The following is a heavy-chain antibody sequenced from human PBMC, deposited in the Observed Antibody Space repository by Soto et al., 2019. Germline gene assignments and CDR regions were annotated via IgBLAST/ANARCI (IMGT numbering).Heavy chain of an antibody. J-gene: IGHJ5*02. V-gene: IGHV2-26*01. CDR2: IFSNDEK. D-gene: IGHD3-10*01. Sequence: DLEWLAHIFSNDEKSYSTSLKSRLTISKDTSKSQVVLTMTNMDPVDTATYYCARNVLLWFGESGWFDPWGQGTLVTVSS. CDR3: ARNVLLWFGESGWFDP.